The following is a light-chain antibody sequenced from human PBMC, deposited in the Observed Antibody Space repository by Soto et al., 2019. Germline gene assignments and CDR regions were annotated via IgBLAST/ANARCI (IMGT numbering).Light chain of an antibody. CDR3: QQSFSIPGFT. CDR2: AAS. V-gene: IGKV1-39*01. Sequence: DIQMTQSPSSLSASVGDRVTITCRASQSISTYLNWYQQKPGKAPKLLIYAASSLQSGVSSRFSGSGSGTDFTLTISSLQPVDFATYYCQQSFSIPGFTFGPGNKVQIK. J-gene: IGKJ3*01. CDR1: QSISTY.